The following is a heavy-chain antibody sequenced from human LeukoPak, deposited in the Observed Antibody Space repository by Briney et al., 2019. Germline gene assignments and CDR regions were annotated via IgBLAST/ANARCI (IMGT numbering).Heavy chain of an antibody. V-gene: IGHV3-21*01. Sequence: GGSLRLSCGASGFTFSNYAMSWVRQASGKGLEWVSSISSSSSYIYYADSVKGRFTISRDNAKNSLYLQMNSLRAEDTAVYYCARDSGYSSSWDAFDIWGQGTMVTVSS. CDR1: GFTFSNYA. J-gene: IGHJ3*02. CDR3: ARDSGYSSSWDAFDI. CDR2: ISSSSSYI. D-gene: IGHD6-13*01.